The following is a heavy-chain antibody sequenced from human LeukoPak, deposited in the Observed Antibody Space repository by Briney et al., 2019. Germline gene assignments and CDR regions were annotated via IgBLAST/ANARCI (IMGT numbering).Heavy chain of an antibody. V-gene: IGHV3-23*01. Sequence: GGSLRLSCAASGFTFSSYAMSWVRQAPGKGLEWVSAISGSGGSTYYANSVKGRFTISRDNSKNTLYLQMNSLRAEDTAVYYCASHVVVIDAFDIWGQGTMVTVSS. D-gene: IGHD2-21*01. CDR3: ASHVVVIDAFDI. J-gene: IGHJ3*02. CDR2: ISGSGGST. CDR1: GFTFSSYA.